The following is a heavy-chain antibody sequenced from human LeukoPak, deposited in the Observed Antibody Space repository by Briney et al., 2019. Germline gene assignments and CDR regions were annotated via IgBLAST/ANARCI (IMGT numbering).Heavy chain of an antibody. CDR1: GGSFSGYY. D-gene: IGHD3-10*01. V-gene: IGHV4-34*01. CDR2: INRGGST. J-gene: IGHJ4*02. Sequence: SETLSLTCGVSGGSFSGYYWSWIRQPPGKALDWIGEINRGGSTNYNSSLKSRVTISVDTSKNQFSLKPSSVTAADTAVYYCARGYGSGSYFNYWGQGTLVTVSS. CDR3: ARGYGSGSYFNY.